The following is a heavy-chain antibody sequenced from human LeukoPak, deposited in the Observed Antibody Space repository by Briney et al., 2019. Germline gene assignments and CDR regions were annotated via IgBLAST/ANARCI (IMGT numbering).Heavy chain of an antibody. CDR1: GYSISSGYY. V-gene: IGHV4-38-2*02. D-gene: IGHD2-8*01. Sequence: SETLSLTCTVSGYSISSGYYWGWIRQPPGKGLEWIGSIYHSGSTYYNPSLKSRVTISVDTSKNQFSLKLSSVTAADTAVYYCARDGIMVYASYYYYYMDVWGKGTTVTVSS. J-gene: IGHJ6*03. CDR2: IYHSGST. CDR3: ARDGIMVYASYYYYYMDV.